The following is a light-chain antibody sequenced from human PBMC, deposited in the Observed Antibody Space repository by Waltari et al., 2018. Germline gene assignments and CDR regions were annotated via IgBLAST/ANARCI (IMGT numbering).Light chain of an antibody. Sequence: QSALTQPASVSGSPGQSLTISPTGTSGDAGGYNYVSWYQQHPGKAPKLIIYDVSNRPSGVSNRFSGSKSDNTASLTISGLQAEDEADYYCSSYTSSSTWVFGGGTKLTVL. CDR2: DVS. CDR1: SGDAGGYNY. V-gene: IGLV2-14*03. CDR3: SSYTSSSTWV. J-gene: IGLJ3*02.